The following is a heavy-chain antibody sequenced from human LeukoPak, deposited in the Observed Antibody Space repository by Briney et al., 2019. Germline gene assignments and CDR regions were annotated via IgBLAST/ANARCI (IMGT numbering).Heavy chain of an antibody. CDR1: GFTFSDYY. CDR3: ARIDFWMGMDV. D-gene: IGHD3-3*01. J-gene: IGHJ6*04. CDR2: IGSSGGDI. Sequence: PGGSLRLSCAASGFTFSDYYMSWIRQAPGKGLEWVSYIGSSGGDIYYADSVNGRFTISRDNAKNSLYLQMNSLRAEDTAVYYCARIDFWMGMDVWGKGTTVTVSS. V-gene: IGHV3-11*04.